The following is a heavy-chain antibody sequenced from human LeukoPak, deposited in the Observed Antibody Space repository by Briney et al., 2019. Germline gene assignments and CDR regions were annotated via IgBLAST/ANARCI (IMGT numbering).Heavy chain of an antibody. J-gene: IGHJ3*02. V-gene: IGHV3-21*01. CDR1: GFTFSSYS. CDR2: ISSSSSYI. D-gene: IGHD1-7*01. CDR3: ARDIRLELRLGHDAFDI. Sequence: GGSLRLSCAASGFTFSSYSMNWVRQAPGEGLEWVSSISSSSSYIYYADSVKGRFTISRDNAKNSLYLQMNSLRAEDTAVYYCARDIRLELRLGHDAFDIWGQGTMVTVSS.